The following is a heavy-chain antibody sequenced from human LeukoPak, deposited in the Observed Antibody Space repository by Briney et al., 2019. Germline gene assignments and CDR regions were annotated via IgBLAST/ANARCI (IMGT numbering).Heavy chain of an antibody. CDR3: ARRNGDYYYYYMDV. Sequence: ASVKVSCKASGGTFSSYAISWVRQAPGQGLEWMGWINPNSGGTNYAQKFQGRVTMTRDTSITTAYMELSRLRSDDTAVYYCARRNGDYYYYYMDVWGQGTTVTVSS. D-gene: IGHD2/OR15-2a*01. CDR1: GGTFSSYA. V-gene: IGHV1-2*02. CDR2: INPNSGGT. J-gene: IGHJ6*02.